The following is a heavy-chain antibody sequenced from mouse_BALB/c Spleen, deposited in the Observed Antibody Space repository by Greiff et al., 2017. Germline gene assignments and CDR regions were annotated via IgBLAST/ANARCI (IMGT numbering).Heavy chain of an antibody. CDR1: GFSLTSYG. CDR3: ARGSEPFAY. Sequence: QVQLQQSGPGLVQPSQSLSITCTVSGFSLTSYGVHWVRQSPGKGLEWLGVIWSGGSTDYNAAFISRLSISKDNSKSQVFFKMNSLQANDTAIYYCARGSEPFAYWGQGTLVTVSA. CDR2: IWSGGST. V-gene: IGHV2-2*02. J-gene: IGHJ3*01.